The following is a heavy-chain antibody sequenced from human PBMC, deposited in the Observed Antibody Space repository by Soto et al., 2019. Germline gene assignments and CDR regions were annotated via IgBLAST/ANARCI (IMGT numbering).Heavy chain of an antibody. D-gene: IGHD5-12*01. Sequence: PGGSLRLSCAASGFTFSSYWMHWVRQAPGKGLVWVSRINSDGSSTSYADSVKGRFTISRDNAKNTLYLQMNSLRAEDTAVYYCASDSGYDLTIDYWGQGTLVTVSS. V-gene: IGHV3-74*01. CDR1: GFTFSSYW. CDR3: ASDSGYDLTIDY. CDR2: INSDGSST. J-gene: IGHJ4*02.